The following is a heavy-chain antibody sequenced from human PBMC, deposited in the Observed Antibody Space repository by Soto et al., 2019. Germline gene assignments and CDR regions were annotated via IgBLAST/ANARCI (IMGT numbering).Heavy chain of an antibody. J-gene: IGHJ4*02. V-gene: IGHV3-33*01. CDR1: GFTFSSYG. CDR2: IWYDGSNK. CDR3: ARDRGGYDSGYFDY. Sequence: QVQLVESGGGVVQPGRSLRLSCAASGFTFSSYGMHWVRQAPGKGLEGVAVIWYDGSNKYYADSVKRRVTISRHNSKNTMSLEMNSLTLVDTAVYYCARDRGGYDSGYFDYWGQGTLVAVSS. D-gene: IGHD5-12*01.